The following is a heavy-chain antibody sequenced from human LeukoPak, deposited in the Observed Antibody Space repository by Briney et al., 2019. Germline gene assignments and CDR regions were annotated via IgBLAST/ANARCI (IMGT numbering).Heavy chain of an antibody. V-gene: IGHV3-11*01. J-gene: IGHJ5*02. Sequence: GGSLRLSCAASGFTFSDNYMSWIRQAPGKGLEWVSYISGGGTTIYYADSVKGRFTISRDNAKKSLYLQMNSLTAEDTAVYYCARGPLTWFDPWGQGTLVTVSS. CDR2: ISGGGTTI. CDR3: ARGPLTWFDP. CDR1: GFTFSDNY.